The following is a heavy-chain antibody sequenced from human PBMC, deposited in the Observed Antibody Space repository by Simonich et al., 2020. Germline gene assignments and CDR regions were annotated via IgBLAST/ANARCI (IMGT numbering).Heavy chain of an antibody. CDR2: MNPNSGKT. J-gene: IGHJ5*02. CDR3: AGSRYCTNGVCYNWFDP. D-gene: IGHD2-8*01. Sequence: QVQLVQSGAAVKKPGASVKVSCTASGYTFTSYDINWVRQATGQGLEWVGVMNPNSGKTGYAQKLQSRVTITRNTSISTAYRELSSLRSEDTTVYYCAGSRYCTNGVCYNWFDPWGQGTLVTVSS. CDR1: GYTFTSYD. V-gene: IGHV1-8*03.